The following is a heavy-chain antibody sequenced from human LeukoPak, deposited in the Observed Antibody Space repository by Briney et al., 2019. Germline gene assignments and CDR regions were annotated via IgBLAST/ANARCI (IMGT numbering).Heavy chain of an antibody. CDR1: GFTFDDYA. CDR3: GCIAADY. CDR2: ISWNSGSI. J-gene: IGHJ4*02. V-gene: IGHV3-9*01. Sequence: GGSLRLSCAASGFTFDDYAMHWVRHAPGKGLEWVSGISWNSGSIGYADSVKGRFTISRDNAKNSLYLQMNSLRAEDTAAYYCGCIAADYWGQGTLVTVSS. D-gene: IGHD6-13*01.